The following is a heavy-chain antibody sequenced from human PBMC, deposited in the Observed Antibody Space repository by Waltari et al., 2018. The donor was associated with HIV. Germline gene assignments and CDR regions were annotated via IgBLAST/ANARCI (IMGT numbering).Heavy chain of an antibody. CDR1: GFSFSKTE. D-gene: IGHD1-26*01. Sequence: VHLVESGGGSFQPGGSLGLSCEVTGFSFSKTEMHWVRQDPGKGLEWVARINPEGTTSKYADSVKGRVLFSRDNDKNTLFLHLNRLRVGDTAVYFCVRVLDSFANSDADDAFDVWGQGTLVTVS. CDR2: INPEGTTS. CDR3: VRVLDSFANSDADDAFDV. V-gene: IGHV3-74*01. J-gene: IGHJ3*01.